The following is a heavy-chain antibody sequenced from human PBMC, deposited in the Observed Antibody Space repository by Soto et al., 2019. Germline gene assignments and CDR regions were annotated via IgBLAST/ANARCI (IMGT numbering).Heavy chain of an antibody. D-gene: IGHD5-18*01. CDR1: GGAISSFY. J-gene: IGHJ6*02. Sequence: QVQLQESGPGLVKQSETLSLTCTVSGGAISSFYWSRIRQPQGKGLEWLVYIYYSGSTSYCPSIKGRVTISVDTSSNEFSRKLRSVADADTAVYYCARGGNTALAYYFSGMDVSGQGTTVTVSS. CDR3: ARGGNTALAYYFSGMDV. V-gene: IGHV4-59*01. CDR2: IYYSGST.